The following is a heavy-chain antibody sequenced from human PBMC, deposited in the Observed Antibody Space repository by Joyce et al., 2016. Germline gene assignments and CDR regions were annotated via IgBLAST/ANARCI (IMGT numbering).Heavy chain of an antibody. J-gene: IGHJ4*02. Sequence: EVQLVESGGGLVQPGGSLRLSCVVSGSTFNNLWIHWVRQAPGNGLGWVAGIKDDGISTFYADSGKGRFTISRDDAKNTVYLQMNRLRAEDTALYYCAGVFDYWGQGTLVTVSS. V-gene: IGHV3-74*01. CDR3: AGVFDY. CDR2: IKDDGIST. CDR1: GSTFNNLW.